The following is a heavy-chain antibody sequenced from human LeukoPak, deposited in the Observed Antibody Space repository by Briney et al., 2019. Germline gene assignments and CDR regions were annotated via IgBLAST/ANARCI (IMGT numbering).Heavy chain of an antibody. CDR1: GGTFSRND. V-gene: IGHV1-69*06. J-gene: IGHJ4*02. D-gene: IGHD2-2*01. Sequence: SVKVSCKASGGTFSRNDISWVRQAPGQGLEWMGGIVPLFGTAKNAQKFQGRVTITADKSTSTAYMELSSLRSEDTAVYYCASGRTDIVVVPATLRNYYFDYGGQGTLVTVSS. CDR2: IVPLFGTA. CDR3: ASGRTDIVVVPATLRNYYFDY.